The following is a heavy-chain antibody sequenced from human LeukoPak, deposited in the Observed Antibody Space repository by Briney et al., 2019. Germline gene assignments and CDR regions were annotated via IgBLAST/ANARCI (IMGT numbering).Heavy chain of an antibody. D-gene: IGHD5-18*01. V-gene: IGHV3-21*01. CDR2: ISSSSSYI. Sequence: GGSLRLSCAASGFTFSSYSMNWVRQAPGKGLEWVSSISSSSSYIYYADSVKGRFTISRDNAKNSLYLQMNSLRAEDTAVYCCARDVRGYSYGYYFDYWGQGTLVTVSS. CDR1: GFTFSSYS. CDR3: ARDVRGYSYGYYFDY. J-gene: IGHJ4*02.